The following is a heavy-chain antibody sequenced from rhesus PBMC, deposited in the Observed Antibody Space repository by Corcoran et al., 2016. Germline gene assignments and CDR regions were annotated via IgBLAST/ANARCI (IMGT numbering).Heavy chain of an antibody. CDR1: GGSISSSNW. CDR3: ARRVIAAASFDY. D-gene: IGHD6-13*01. V-gene: IGHV4-93*01. J-gene: IGHJ4*01. Sequence: QVQLQESGPGLVKPSETLSLTCAVSGGSISSSNWWSWLRQSPGKGLVWIGSIYGGSGSTSYDPSLKSRVTISSDTSKNQFSLNLSSVTAADTAVYYCARRVIAAASFDYWGQGVLVTVSS. CDR2: IYGGSGST.